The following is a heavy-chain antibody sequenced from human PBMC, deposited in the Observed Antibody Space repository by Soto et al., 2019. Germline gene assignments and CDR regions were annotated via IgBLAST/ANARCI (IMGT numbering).Heavy chain of an antibody. V-gene: IGHV3-23*01. Sequence: EVQLLESGGGLVQPGGSLRLSCAASGFTFSNFAMCWVRQAPGKGLEWVSTVDGGTTYYADSVKGRFTISRDNSKNTLFLQMNSLRAEDTAVYYCAKSSDFHSGYFDHWGQGTLVTVSS. CDR1: GFTFSNFA. D-gene: IGHD3-3*01. CDR3: AKSSDFHSGYFDH. J-gene: IGHJ4*02. CDR2: VDGGTT.